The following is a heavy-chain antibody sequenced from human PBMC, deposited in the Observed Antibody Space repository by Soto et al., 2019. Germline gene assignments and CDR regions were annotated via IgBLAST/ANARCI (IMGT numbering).Heavy chain of an antibody. V-gene: IGHV3-21*01. D-gene: IGHD6-6*01. CDR3: ARGRSGQLDAFDI. CDR2: ISSSSSYI. CDR1: GFTFSSYS. J-gene: IGHJ3*02. Sequence: GSLRLSCAASGFTFSSYSMNWVRQAPGKGLEWVSSISSSSSYIYYADSVKGRFTISRDNAKNSLYLQMNSLRAEDTAVYYCARGRSGQLDAFDIWGQGTMVTVSS.